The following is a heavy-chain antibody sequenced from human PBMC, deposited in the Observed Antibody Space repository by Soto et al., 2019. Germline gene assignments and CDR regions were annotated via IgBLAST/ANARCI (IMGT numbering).Heavy chain of an antibody. CDR3: ARGGNYDFWSGESNPGGYFDL. CDR2: IYYSGST. D-gene: IGHD3-3*01. J-gene: IGHJ2*01. CDR1: GGSISSYY. Sequence: QVQLQESGPGLVKPSETLSLTCTVSGGSISSYYWSWIRQPPGKGLEWIGYIYYSGSTNYNPSLKSRVTISVDTSKNQFSLKLSSVTAADTAVYYCARGGNYDFWSGESNPGGYFDLWGRGTLVTVSS. V-gene: IGHV4-59*01.